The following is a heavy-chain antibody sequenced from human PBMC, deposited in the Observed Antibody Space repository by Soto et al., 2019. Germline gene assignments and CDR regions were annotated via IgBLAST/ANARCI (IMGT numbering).Heavy chain of an antibody. CDR2: IYYSGST. CDR3: AGTVSSRESYYGMDV. Sequence: PSETLSLTCTVSGGSISSYYWSWIRQPPGKGLEWIGYIYYSGSTNYNPSLKSRVTISVDTSKNQFSLKLSSVTAADTAVYYCAGTVSSRESYYGMDVWGQGTTVTVSS. CDR1: GGSISSYY. J-gene: IGHJ6*02. V-gene: IGHV4-59*01. D-gene: IGHD6-13*01.